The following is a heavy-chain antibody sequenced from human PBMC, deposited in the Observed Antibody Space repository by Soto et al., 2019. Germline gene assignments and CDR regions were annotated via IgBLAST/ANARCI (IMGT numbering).Heavy chain of an antibody. CDR1: GGSFSGYY. J-gene: IGHJ6*02. V-gene: IGHV4-34*01. Sequence: SETLSLTCAVDGGSFSGYYWSWIRQPPGQGLEWNGEINHSGRTNYNPSLQSRVTISVDTSKNQFSLKLSSVTAVDTAVYYCARGGYSSSWTYYYYYGMDVWGQGTTVTVSS. CDR3: ARGGYSSSWTYYYYYGMDV. CDR2: INHSGRT. D-gene: IGHD6-13*01.